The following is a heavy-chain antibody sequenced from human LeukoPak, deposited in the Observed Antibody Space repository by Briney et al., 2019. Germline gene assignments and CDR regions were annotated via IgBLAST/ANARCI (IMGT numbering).Heavy chain of an antibody. CDR2: ISYDGSNK. J-gene: IGHJ4*02. V-gene: IGHV3-30*18. D-gene: IGHD3-10*01. CDR1: GFTFSNYG. CDR3: ANYGSGSYFHY. Sequence: QPGRPLPLSCAASGFTFSNYGMHWVRQAPGKGLEGVAVISYDGSNKYYADSVKGRFTISRDNSKNTLYLQMNSLRAEDTAVYYCANYGSGSYFHYWGEGTLVTVSS.